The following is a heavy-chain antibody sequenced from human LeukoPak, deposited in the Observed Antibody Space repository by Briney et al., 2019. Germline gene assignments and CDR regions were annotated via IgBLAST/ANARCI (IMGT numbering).Heavy chain of an antibody. V-gene: IGHV4-39*07. CDR2: IYYSGHT. J-gene: IGHJ4*02. D-gene: IGHD2-15*01. Sequence: SETLSLTCTVSGGSIRSGSYYWGWIRQPPGKGLEWIGSIYYSGHTYYNPSLKSRVTISVDTSNNQFSLKLSSVTAADTAIYYCASEYCSGDSCEGGHFDYWGQGTLVTVSS. CDR3: ASEYCSGDSCEGGHFDY. CDR1: GGSIRSGSYY.